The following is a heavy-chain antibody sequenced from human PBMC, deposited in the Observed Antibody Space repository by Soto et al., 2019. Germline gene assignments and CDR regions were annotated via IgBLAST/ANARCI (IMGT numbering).Heavy chain of an antibody. J-gene: IGHJ4*02. D-gene: IGHD6-19*01. Sequence: GGSLRLSCAASGFTFSSYGMHWVRQAPGKGLEWVAVIWYDGSNKYYADSVKGRFTISRDNSKNTLYLQMNSLRAEDTAVYYCAKDKLAVAVAAPFDYWGQGTLVTAPQ. CDR2: IWYDGSNK. V-gene: IGHV3-30*02. CDR3: AKDKLAVAVAAPFDY. CDR1: GFTFSSYG.